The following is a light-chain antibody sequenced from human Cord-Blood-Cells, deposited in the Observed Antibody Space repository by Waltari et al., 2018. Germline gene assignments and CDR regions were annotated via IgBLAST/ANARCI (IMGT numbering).Light chain of an antibody. Sequence: QSALTQPASVSGSPGQSITISCTGTSSDVGGYNYVSWYQQHPGKAPKLMIYDVSKRLSGVSNRFSGSKSGNTASLTISGLQAEDEADYYCSSYTSSSTRVFGGGTKLTVL. CDR3: SSYTSSSTRV. J-gene: IGLJ3*02. CDR1: SSDVGGYNY. V-gene: IGLV2-14*01. CDR2: DVS.